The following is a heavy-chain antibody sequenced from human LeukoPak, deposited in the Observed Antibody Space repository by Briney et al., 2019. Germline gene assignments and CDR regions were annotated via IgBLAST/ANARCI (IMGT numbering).Heavy chain of an antibody. CDR1: GGTFSKYT. J-gene: IGHJ1*01. V-gene: IGHV1-69*13. Sequence: ASVKVSCKASGGTFSKYTISWVRQRPGQGLEWMGGITPLFGTANYAQKFQGRVTITADESASTAYMELSSLRSEDTAVYHCARDSSGIRSLIAHWGQGTLVTVSS. CDR2: ITPLFGTA. CDR3: ARDSSGIRSLIAH. D-gene: IGHD6-13*01.